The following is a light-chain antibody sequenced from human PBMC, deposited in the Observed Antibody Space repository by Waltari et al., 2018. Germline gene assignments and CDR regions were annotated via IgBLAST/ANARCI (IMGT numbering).Light chain of an antibody. Sequence: DIVLTKSPATLSLSPGERAKLSCRASQHINMNLAWYQQQPVQAPRLLFYGASTRECGVPARFRGRGSGAEFTLTIGSLQSEDFVLYYCQHYNDWPPWTFGQGTRVE. CDR1: QHINMN. V-gene: IGKV3-15*01. CDR2: GAS. CDR3: QHYNDWPPWT. J-gene: IGKJ1*01.